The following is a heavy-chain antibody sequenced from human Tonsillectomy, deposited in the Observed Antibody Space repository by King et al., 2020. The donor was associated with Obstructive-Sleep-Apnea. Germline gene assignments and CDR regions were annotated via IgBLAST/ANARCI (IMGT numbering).Heavy chain of an antibody. V-gene: IGHV3-30*18. CDR2: ISYDGSNK. D-gene: IGHD2-2*01. CDR3: AKVVVGYYYYYGLDV. CDR1: GFTFSSYG. Sequence: VQLVESGGGVVQPGRSLRLSCAASGFTFSSYGMHWVRQAPGKGLEWVAVISYDGSNKYYADSVKGRLTISRDNSKNTLYLQMNSLRAEDTAVYYCAKVVVGYYYYYGLDVWGQGTTVTVSS. J-gene: IGHJ6*02.